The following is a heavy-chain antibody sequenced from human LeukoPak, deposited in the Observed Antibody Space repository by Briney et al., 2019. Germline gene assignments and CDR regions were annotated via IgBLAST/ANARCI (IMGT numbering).Heavy chain of an antibody. CDR2: VHYSGNT. V-gene: IGHV4-59*01. Sequence: PSETLSLTCIVSGGSISNYYWSWIRQPPRKGLEWIGYVHYSGNTNYNPSLKSRVTISVDTSKNQFSLKLSSVTAADTAVYYCARDRWNYYSGTYAFDPWGQGTLVTVSS. D-gene: IGHD3-10*01. CDR3: ARDRWNYYSGTYAFDP. J-gene: IGHJ5*02. CDR1: GGSISNYY.